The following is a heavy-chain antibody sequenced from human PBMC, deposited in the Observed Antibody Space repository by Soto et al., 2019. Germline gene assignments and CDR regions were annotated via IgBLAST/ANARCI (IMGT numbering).Heavy chain of an antibody. D-gene: IGHD2-21*02. CDR2: IYGGGST. V-gene: IGHV3-53*01. CDR1: GFTVSSNY. CDR3: AAGAYCGGDCWAYYYGMDV. Sequence: GGSLRLSCAASGFTVSSNYMSWVRQAPGKGLEWVSVIYGGGSTYYADSVKGRFTSSMDNSKNTLYLQMNSLRAEETAVYYCAAGAYCGGDCWAYYYGMDVWGQGTTVTVSS. J-gene: IGHJ6*02.